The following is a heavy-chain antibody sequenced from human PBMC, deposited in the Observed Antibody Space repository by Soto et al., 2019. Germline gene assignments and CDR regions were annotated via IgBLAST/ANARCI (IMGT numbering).Heavy chain of an antibody. CDR3: ARGHSGSYYHLYYYYYGMDV. D-gene: IGHD1-26*01. CDR2: INHSGST. J-gene: IGHJ6*02. V-gene: IGHV4-34*01. Sequence: LPETLSLTCAVYGGSFSGYYWSWIRQPPGKGLEWIGEINHSGSTNYNPSLKSRVTISVDTSKNQFSLKLSSVTAADTAVYYCARGHSGSYYHLYYYYYGMDVWGQGTTVTVSS. CDR1: GGSFSGYY.